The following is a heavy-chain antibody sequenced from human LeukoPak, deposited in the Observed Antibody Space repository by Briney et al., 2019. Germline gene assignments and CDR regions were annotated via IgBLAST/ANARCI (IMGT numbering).Heavy chain of an antibody. V-gene: IGHV3-23*01. CDR1: GFTFSSYA. CDR3: AKGGGSYYYYYGMDV. Sequence: GGSLRLSCAASGFTFSSYAMSWVRQAPGKGLEWVSAISGSGGSTYYVDSVKGRFTISRDNSKNTLYLQMNSLRAEDTAVYYCAKGGGSYYYYYGMDVWGQGTTVTVSS. J-gene: IGHJ6*02. D-gene: IGHD1-26*01. CDR2: ISGSGGST.